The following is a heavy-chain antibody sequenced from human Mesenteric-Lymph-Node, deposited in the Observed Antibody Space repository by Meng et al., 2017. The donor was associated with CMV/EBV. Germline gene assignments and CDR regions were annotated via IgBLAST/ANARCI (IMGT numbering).Heavy chain of an antibody. CDR1: GFTFSDHY. J-gene: IGHJ6*02. D-gene: IGHD2-2*02. CDR3: ARGYCSRTSCYKEYFYGMDV. CDR2: TRNKANSYTT. Sequence: GGSLRLSCAASGFTFSDHYMDWVRQAPGKGLEWVGRTRNKANSYTTEYAASVKGRFTISRDDSKNSLYLQMNSLKTEDTAVYYCARGYCSRTSCYKEYFYGMDVWGQGTTVTVSS. V-gene: IGHV3-72*01.